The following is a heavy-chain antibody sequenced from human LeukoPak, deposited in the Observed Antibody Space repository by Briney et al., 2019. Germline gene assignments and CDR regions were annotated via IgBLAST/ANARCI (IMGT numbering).Heavy chain of an antibody. J-gene: IGHJ4*02. CDR1: GYTFTGYY. D-gene: IGHD3-3*01. CDR3: AREVTIFGVETHNDLDY. CDR2: INPSGGST. Sequence: ASVKVSCEASGYTFTGYYMHWVLQAPGQGLEWMGIINPSGGSTSYAQKFQGRVTMTRDTSTSTVYMELSSLRSEDTAVYYCAREVTIFGVETHNDLDYWGQGTLVTVSS. V-gene: IGHV1-46*01.